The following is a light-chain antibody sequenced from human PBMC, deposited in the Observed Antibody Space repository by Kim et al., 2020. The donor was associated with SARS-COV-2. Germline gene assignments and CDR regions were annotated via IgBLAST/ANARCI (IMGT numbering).Light chain of an antibody. Sequence: QPVLTQSPSASASLGASVKLTCTLSSGHSSYDIAWHQQRPEKGPRYLMKLNSDGSHSKGDGIPDRFSGSSSGAEHYLTISSLQSEDEADYYCQTWGTGIRVFGGGTQLTVL. CDR2: LNSDGSH. J-gene: IGLJ3*02. V-gene: IGLV4-69*01. CDR1: SGHSSYD. CDR3: QTWGTGIRV.